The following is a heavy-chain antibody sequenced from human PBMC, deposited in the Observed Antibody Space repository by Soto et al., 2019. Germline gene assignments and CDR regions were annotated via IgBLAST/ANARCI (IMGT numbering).Heavy chain of an antibody. CDR3: ARKDKKSTAGY. CDR2: INHSGSP. CDR1: GGSFSGYY. J-gene: IGHJ4*02. Sequence: SETLSLTCAVYGGSFSGYYWSWIRKPPGKGLEWIGEINHSGSPNYNPSLKSRVTISVDTSKNQFALKLSSVTAADTAVYYCARKDKKSTAGYWGQGTLVTVSS. V-gene: IGHV4-34*01.